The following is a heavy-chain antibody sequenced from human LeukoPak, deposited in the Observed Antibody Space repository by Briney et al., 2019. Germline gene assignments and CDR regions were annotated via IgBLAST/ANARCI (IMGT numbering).Heavy chain of an antibody. Sequence: GGSLRLSCAASGFTFSSYEMNWVRQAPGKGLEWVSYISSSGSTIYYADSVKGRFTISRDNAKTSLYLQMNSLRAEDTAVYYCARVRYVIYGDYGVGPYYYYMDVWGKGTTVTVSS. V-gene: IGHV3-48*03. J-gene: IGHJ6*03. CDR3: ARVRYVIYGDYGVGPYYYYMDV. CDR2: ISSSGSTI. CDR1: GFTFSSYE. D-gene: IGHD4-17*01.